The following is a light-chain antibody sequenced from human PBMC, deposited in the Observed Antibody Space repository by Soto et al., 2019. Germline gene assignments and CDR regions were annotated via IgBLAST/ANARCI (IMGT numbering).Light chain of an antibody. V-gene: IGKV1D-12*01. CDR1: QNIRTW. Sequence: DIQMTQSPSSVSASVGDRVIITCRASQNIRTWLAWYQQKPGKAPKLLIHGASSLHSGVPSRFSGSGSGTDFTLTISSLQPEDFATYHCQQADNFPLTFGGGTKVELK. CDR3: QQADNFPLT. J-gene: IGKJ4*01. CDR2: GAS.